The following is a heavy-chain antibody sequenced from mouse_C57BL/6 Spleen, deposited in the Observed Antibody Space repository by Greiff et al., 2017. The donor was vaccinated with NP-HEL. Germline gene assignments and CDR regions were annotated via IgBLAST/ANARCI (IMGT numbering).Heavy chain of an antibody. V-gene: IGHV7-3*01. J-gene: IGHJ2*01. CDR2: IRNKANGYTT. D-gene: IGHD1-1*01. CDR1: GFTFTDYY. Sequence: EVKVVESGGGLVQPGGSLSLSCAASGFTFTDYYMSWVRQPPGKALEWLGFIRNKANGYTTEYSASVKGRFTISRDNSQSILYLQMNALRAEDSATYYCARYRGPTPYGSSFTNFDYWGQGTTLTVSS. CDR3: ARYRGPTPYGSSFTNFDY.